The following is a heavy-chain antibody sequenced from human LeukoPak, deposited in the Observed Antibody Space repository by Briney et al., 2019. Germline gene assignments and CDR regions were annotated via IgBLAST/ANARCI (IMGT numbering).Heavy chain of an antibody. Sequence: GGSLRLSCVASGFSFGDYAMSWVRQAPGKGLQWVSQISGTGGATWYAGFARDRFTISRDNSKKTLYLQMSGLRVEDTAMYYCVKGPRDTYGTNWFVSWGQGTLLIVSS. D-gene: IGHD2-21*01. CDR2: ISGTGGAT. CDR3: VKGPRDTYGTNWFVS. J-gene: IGHJ5*01. CDR1: GFSFGDYA. V-gene: IGHV3-23*01.